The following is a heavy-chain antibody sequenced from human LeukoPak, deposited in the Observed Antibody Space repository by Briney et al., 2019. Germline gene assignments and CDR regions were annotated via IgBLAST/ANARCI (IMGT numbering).Heavy chain of an antibody. CDR2: IYSGGST. J-gene: IGHJ6*02. CDR1: GFTVSSNY. V-gene: IGHV3-66*01. Sequence: GGSLRLSCAASGFKGASGFTVSSNYMSWVRQAPGKGLEWVSVIYSGGSTYYADSVKGRFTISRDNSKNTLYLQMNSLRAEDTAVYYCARDPRYDSSHYGMDVWGQGTTVTVSS. D-gene: IGHD3-22*01. CDR3: ARDPRYDSSHYGMDV.